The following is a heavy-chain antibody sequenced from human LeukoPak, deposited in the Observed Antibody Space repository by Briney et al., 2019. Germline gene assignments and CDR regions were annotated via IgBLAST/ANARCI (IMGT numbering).Heavy chain of an antibody. J-gene: IGHJ4*02. Sequence: GGSLRLSCAASGFNFSDFYMHWIRQAPGKGLEWVANIKQDGSEKYYVDSVKGRFTISRDNAKNSLYLQMNSLRAEDTAVYYCARDDVGSGWSLWGYWGQGTLVTVSS. CDR1: GFNFSDFY. CDR3: ARDDVGSGWSLWGY. CDR2: IKQDGSEK. D-gene: IGHD6-19*01. V-gene: IGHV3-7*01.